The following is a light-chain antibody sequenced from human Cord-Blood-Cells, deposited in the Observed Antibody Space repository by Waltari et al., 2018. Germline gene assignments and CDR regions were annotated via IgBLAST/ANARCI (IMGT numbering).Light chain of an antibody. J-gene: IGKJ1*01. CDR2: AAS. CDR1: QGISSY. Sequence: AIRMTQSPSSLSASTGDRVTITCRASQGISSYLAWYQQKPGKAPKLLIYAASTLQSGVPSRFSGSGSGSNFPLHLSCLPSEDFATYYCQQYYSYPRTFGQGTKVEIK. CDR3: QQYYSYPRT. V-gene: IGKV1-8*01.